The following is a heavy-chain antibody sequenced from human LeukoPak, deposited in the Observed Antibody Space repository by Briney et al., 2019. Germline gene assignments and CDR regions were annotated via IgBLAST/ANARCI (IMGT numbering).Heavy chain of an antibody. CDR3: ARQGVMGATGFDF. CDR2: IYYSGST. J-gene: IGHJ4*02. D-gene: IGHD1-26*01. CDR1: GGSISELSYY. V-gene: IGHV4-39*01. Sequence: PSETLSLTCSVSGGSISELSYYWGWIRQPPGKGLEWIGNIYYSGSTYNNPSLESRVVISVDTSRNQFSLKLTSVTATDTAVYYCARQGVMGATGFDFWGQGILVTVSS.